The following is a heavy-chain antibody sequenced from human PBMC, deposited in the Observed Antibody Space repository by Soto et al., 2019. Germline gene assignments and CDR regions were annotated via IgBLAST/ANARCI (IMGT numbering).Heavy chain of an antibody. CDR3: ASPYDSSGYYYFDY. D-gene: IGHD3-22*01. Sequence: GASVKVSCKASGGTFSSYAISWVRPAPGQGLEWMGGIIPIFGTANYAQKFQGRVTITADESTSTAYMELSSLRSEDTAVYYCASPYDSSGYYYFDYWGQGTLVTVS. V-gene: IGHV1-69*13. CDR1: GGTFSSYA. CDR2: IIPIFGTA. J-gene: IGHJ4*02.